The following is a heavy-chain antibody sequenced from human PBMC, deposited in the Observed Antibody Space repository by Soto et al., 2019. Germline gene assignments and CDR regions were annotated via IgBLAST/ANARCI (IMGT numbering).Heavy chain of an antibody. J-gene: IGHJ6*02. CDR2: INPNSGDT. V-gene: IGHV1-2*02. D-gene: IGHD3-3*01. Sequence: ASVKVSCNASGYTFTGYYMHWVRQAPGQGLEWMGWINPNSGDTNYAQKFQGRVTMTRDTSISTAYMELSRLRTHDTAVYYCARDRLWGITIFGVVHRGRSRSALRMDVWGQGTTVTVAS. CDR1: GYTFTGYY. CDR3: ARDRLWGITIFGVVHRGRSRSALRMDV.